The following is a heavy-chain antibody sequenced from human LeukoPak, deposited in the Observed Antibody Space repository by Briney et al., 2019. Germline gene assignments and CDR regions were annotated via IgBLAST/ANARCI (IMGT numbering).Heavy chain of an antibody. J-gene: IGHJ6*02. V-gene: IGHV1-18*01. D-gene: IGHD3-3*01. CDR3: AREITIFGVVTNYYYYYGMDV. Sequence: EASVKVSCKASGYTFTIYGISWVRQAPGQGLEGMGWISAYNGNTNYAQKLQGRVTMTTDTSTSTAYMELRSLRSDDTAVYYCAREITIFGVVTNYYYYYGMDVWGQGTTVTVSS. CDR2: ISAYNGNT. CDR1: GYTFTIYG.